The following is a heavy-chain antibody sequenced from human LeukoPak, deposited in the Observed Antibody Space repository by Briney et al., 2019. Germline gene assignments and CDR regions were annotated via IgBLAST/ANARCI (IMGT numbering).Heavy chain of an antibody. D-gene: IGHD3-22*01. CDR2: INSSSTYM. J-gene: IGHJ3*02. CDR3: ARARIRPYYYDTSGYRNDAFDI. V-gene: IGHV3-21*06. CDR1: GFIFSSYS. Sequence: GGSLRLSCVASGFIFSSYSMNWVRQAPGKGLEWVSSINSSSTYMYYVDSAKGRFTISRDNAKSSLYLQMYGLRAEDTAVYYCARARIRPYYYDTSGYRNDAFDIWGQGTMVTVRS.